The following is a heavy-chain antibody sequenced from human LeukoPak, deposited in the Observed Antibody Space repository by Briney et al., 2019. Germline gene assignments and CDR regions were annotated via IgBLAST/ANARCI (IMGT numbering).Heavy chain of an antibody. CDR3: ARDRPDPYCSSTSCPDAFDI. D-gene: IGHD2-2*01. CDR2: ISAYNGNT. J-gene: IGHJ3*02. V-gene: IGHV1-18*01. CDR1: GYTFTSYG. Sequence: ASVKVSCKASGYTFTSYGISWVRQAPGQGLEWMGWISAYNGNTNYAQKLQGRVTMTTDTSTSTAYMELRSLRSDVTAVYYCARDRPDPYCSSTSCPDAFDIWGQGTMVTVSS.